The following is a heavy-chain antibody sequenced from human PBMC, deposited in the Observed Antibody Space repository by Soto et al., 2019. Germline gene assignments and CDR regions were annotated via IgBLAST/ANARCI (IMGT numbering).Heavy chain of an antibody. Sequence: QVQLVQSGAEVKKPGSSVKVSCKASGGTFSSYAISWVRQAPGQGLEWMGGIIPIFGTANYAQKFQGRVTITADESTSTAYMELSSLRSEDTAVYYCAREDMVVVPAATDSGWFDPWGQGTLVTVSS. V-gene: IGHV1-69*01. CDR2: IIPIFGTA. D-gene: IGHD2-2*01. J-gene: IGHJ5*02. CDR3: AREDMVVVPAATDSGWFDP. CDR1: GGTFSSYA.